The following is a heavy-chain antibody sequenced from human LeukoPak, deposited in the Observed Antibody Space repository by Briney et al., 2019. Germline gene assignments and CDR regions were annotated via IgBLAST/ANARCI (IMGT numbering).Heavy chain of an antibody. D-gene: IGHD3-10*01. V-gene: IGHV7-4-1*02. CDR2: INTNTGNP. CDR1: GYTFTTYA. Sequence: GASVKVSCKASGYTFTTYAMNWVRQATGQGLEWMGWINTNTGNPTYAQGFTGRFVFSLDTSVSTAYLQISSLEAEDTAVYYCARCHYYGSGSYYTYWGQGTLVTVSS. CDR3: ARCHYYGSGSYYTY. J-gene: IGHJ4*02.